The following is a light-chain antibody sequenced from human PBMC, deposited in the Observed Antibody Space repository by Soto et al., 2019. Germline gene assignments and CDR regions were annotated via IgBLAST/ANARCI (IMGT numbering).Light chain of an antibody. CDR2: GAS. Sequence: EIVLTQSPGSLSLSPGERATLSCRASQSVSSTFFAWYQQRPGQAPRLLMYGASSRATGIPERFSGSGSGTGFTLTISRLEPEDFAVYYCQQFYSSVTFGQGTKVEIK. J-gene: IGKJ1*01. V-gene: IGKV3-20*01. CDR3: QQFYSSVT. CDR1: QSVSSTF.